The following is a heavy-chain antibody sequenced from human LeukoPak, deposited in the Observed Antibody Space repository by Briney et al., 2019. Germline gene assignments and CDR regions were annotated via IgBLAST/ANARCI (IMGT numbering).Heavy chain of an antibody. CDR3: ARRGDMVRDSGGYYYYGMDV. CDR2: IYYSGST. CDR1: GYSISSYY. V-gene: IGHV4-59*08. D-gene: IGHD3-10*01. Sequence: SETLSLTCSVSGYSISSYYWSWIRQPPGKGLEWIGYIYYSGSTNYNPSLKSRVTISVDTSKNQFSLKLSSVTAADTAVYYCARRGDMVRDSGGYYYYGMDVWGQGTTVTVS. J-gene: IGHJ6*02.